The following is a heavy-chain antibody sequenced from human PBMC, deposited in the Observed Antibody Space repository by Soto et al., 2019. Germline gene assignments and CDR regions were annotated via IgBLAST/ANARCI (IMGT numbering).Heavy chain of an antibody. D-gene: IGHD3-22*01. CDR2: VSKSDYT. CDR1: GFTFNNYG. J-gene: IGHJ4*02. CDR3: AREDSIIMPAVSDF. Sequence: SLRLSCSVSGFTFNNYGINWVRQAPGRGLEWVSSVSKSDYTYYSDSVKGRFTISRDNAKNSVSLQMNSLRVGDTAVYYCAREDSIIMPAVSDFWGQGTLVTVSS. V-gene: IGHV3-21*01.